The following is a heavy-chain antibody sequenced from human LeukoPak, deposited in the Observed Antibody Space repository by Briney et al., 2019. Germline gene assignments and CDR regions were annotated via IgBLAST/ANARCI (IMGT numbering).Heavy chain of an antibody. CDR3: AISNAAWIWFDY. CDR1: GFTVSSNH. D-gene: IGHD5-12*01. CDR2: IYSDGRT. J-gene: IGHJ4*02. Sequence: PGGSLRLSCAASGFTVSSNHMSWVRQAPGKGLEWVSVIYSDGRTYYADSVKGRFTISRDNSKNRLYLQMNSLRAEDTAVYYCAISNAAWIWFDYWGQGTLVTVSS. V-gene: IGHV3-66*01.